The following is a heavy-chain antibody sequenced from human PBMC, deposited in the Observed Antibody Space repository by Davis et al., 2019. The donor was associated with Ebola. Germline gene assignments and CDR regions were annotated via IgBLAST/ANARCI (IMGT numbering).Heavy chain of an antibody. CDR3: AKGIVATIDWFDP. V-gene: IGHV1-2*02. CDR2: INPNSGGT. Sequence: ASVKVSCKPSGYTFTGYYMHWLRQAPGQGLEWMGWINPNSGGTNYPQKFQGRATMTRDTSISTAYMELSRLRSDDPTMDYCAKGIVATIDWFDPWGQGTLVTVSS. CDR1: GYTFTGYY. J-gene: IGHJ5*02. D-gene: IGHD5-12*01.